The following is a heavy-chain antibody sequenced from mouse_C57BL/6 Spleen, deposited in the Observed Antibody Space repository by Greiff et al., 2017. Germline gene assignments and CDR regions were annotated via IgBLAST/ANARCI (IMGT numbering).Heavy chain of an antibody. CDR3: ARDYYGSSYAMDY. Sequence: EVNVVEPGGGLVKPGGSLKLSCAASGFTFSDYGMHWVRQAPEKGLEWVAYISSGSSTIYYADTVKGRFTSSRDNAKNTLFLQMTSLRSEDTAMYYCARDYYGSSYAMDYWGQGTSVTVSS. CDR1: GFTFSDYG. J-gene: IGHJ4*01. D-gene: IGHD1-1*01. V-gene: IGHV5-17*01. CDR2: ISSGSSTI.